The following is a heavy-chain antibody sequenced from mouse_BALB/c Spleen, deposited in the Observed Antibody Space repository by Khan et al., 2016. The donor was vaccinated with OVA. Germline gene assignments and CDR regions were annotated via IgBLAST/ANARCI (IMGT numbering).Heavy chain of an antibody. CDR1: GFTFSNYG. CDR2: INSDGSYT. Sequence: EVELVESGGDLVKPGGSLKLSCAASGFTFSNYGMSWVRQIPDKRLEWVATINSDGSYTYYPDSVKGRFTISRNNAKNTLSLEMISLRSDDTAMCYCASHLTGSFAYWGQGTLVTVFA. V-gene: IGHV5-6*01. J-gene: IGHJ3*01. CDR3: ASHLTGSFAY. D-gene: IGHD4-1*01.